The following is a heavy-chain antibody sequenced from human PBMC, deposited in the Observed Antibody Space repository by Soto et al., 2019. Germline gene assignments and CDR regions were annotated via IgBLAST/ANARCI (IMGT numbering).Heavy chain of an antibody. CDR1: GYTFTGYY. V-gene: IGHV1-2*04. CDR3: ARSRDWYSSSWYPFDY. J-gene: IGHJ4*02. CDR2: INPNSGGT. Sequence: GASVKVSCKASGYTFTGYYMHWVRQAPGQGLEWMGWINPNSGGTNYAQKFQGWVTMTRDTSISTAYMELSRLRSDDTAVYYCARSRDWYSSSWYPFDYWGQGTLVTVSS. D-gene: IGHD6-13*01.